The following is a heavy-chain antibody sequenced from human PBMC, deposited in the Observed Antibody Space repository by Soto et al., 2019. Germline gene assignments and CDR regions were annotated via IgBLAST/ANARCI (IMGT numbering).Heavy chain of an antibody. D-gene: IGHD5-18*01. Sequence: SETLSLTCAVYGGSFSGYYWSWIRQPPGKGLEWIGEINHSGSTNYNPSLKSRVTISVDTSKNQFSLKLSSVTAADTAAYYCARGGRGYSYAWGQGTLVTVSS. CDR1: GGSFSGYY. CDR2: INHSGST. V-gene: IGHV4-34*01. J-gene: IGHJ5*02. CDR3: ARGGRGYSYA.